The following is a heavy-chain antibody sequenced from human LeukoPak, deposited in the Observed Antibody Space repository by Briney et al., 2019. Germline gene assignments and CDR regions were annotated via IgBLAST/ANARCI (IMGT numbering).Heavy chain of an antibody. D-gene: IGHD6-13*01. CDR1: GFTFSSHW. CDR2: INSDGSST. Sequence: PGGSLRLSCAASGFTFSSHWMHWVRQAPGKGLVWVSRINSDGSSTNYADSVKGRFTISRDNAKNTLYLQMNSLRAEDTAVYYSARVWYSSTWCIDHWGQGTLVTVSS. CDR3: ARVWYSSTWCIDH. J-gene: IGHJ4*02. V-gene: IGHV3-74*01.